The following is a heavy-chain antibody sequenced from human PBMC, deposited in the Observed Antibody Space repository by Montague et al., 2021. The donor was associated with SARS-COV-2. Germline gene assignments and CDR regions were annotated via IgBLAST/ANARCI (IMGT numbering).Heavy chain of an antibody. CDR3: ARHPTAYADFFDH. D-gene: IGHD2-21*01. Sequence: SETLSLTCAVSDDSIRRTTYYWGWIRQPPGKGLEWIGSVNYGGGSYYNPSLKSRVTMSVDAPKKQFALKLNSVTAADTAIYYCARHPTAYADFFDHWGQGILVTVSS. CDR2: VNYGGGS. J-gene: IGHJ4*02. CDR1: DDSIRRTTYY. V-gene: IGHV4-39*01.